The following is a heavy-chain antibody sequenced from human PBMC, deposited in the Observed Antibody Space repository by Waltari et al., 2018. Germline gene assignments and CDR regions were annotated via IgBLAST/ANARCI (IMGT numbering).Heavy chain of an antibody. CDR2: ISAHSDSR. CDR1: GCTFDDYA. D-gene: IGHD1-1*01. V-gene: IGHV3-9*01. Sequence: EVQLVESGGGLVQPVRSLRLYCAASGCTFDDYAMHWVRQAPGKGLEWVSGISAHSDSRGYADSVKGRFTISRDNAKNSLYLQMNALRPEDTALYYCAKTVSSAFSWNGGFDYWGQGTLLTVSS. J-gene: IGHJ4*02. CDR3: AKTVSSAFSWNGGFDY.